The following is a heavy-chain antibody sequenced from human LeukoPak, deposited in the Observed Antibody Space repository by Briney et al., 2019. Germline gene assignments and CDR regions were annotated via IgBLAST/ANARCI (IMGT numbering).Heavy chain of an antibody. Sequence: SETLSLTCTVSGGSISSYYWSWIRQPAGKGLEWIGRIYTSGSTNYNPSLKSRVTMSVDTSKNQFSLKLSSVTAADTAVYYCARDSSYYYDSSGYFDYWGQGTLVTVSS. CDR3: ARDSSYYYDSSGYFDY. D-gene: IGHD3-22*01. CDR2: IYTSGST. J-gene: IGHJ4*02. V-gene: IGHV4-4*07. CDR1: GGSISSYY.